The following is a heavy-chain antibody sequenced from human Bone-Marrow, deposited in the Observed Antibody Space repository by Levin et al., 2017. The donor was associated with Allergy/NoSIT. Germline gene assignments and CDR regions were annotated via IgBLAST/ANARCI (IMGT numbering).Heavy chain of an antibody. D-gene: IGHD3-10*01. J-gene: IGHJ4*02. Sequence: RTGGSLRLSCKASGYTFTGYYMHWVRQAPGQGLEWMGWINPNSGGTNYAQNFQGRVTMTRDTSMSTAYMELNRLKSDDTAVYYCSTENYGSGSLPDYWGQGTLVTVSS. V-gene: IGHV1-2*02. CDR1: GYTFTGYY. CDR2: INPNSGGT. CDR3: STENYGSGSLPDY.